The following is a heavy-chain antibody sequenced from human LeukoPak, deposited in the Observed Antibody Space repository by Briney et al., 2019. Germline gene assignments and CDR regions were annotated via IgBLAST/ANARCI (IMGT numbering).Heavy chain of an antibody. CDR1: GFPFSSYD. J-gene: IGHJ4*02. CDR2: IDSSGITI. Sequence: GGSLRLSCAGSGFPFSSYDMNWLRQAPGKGLEWVSHIDSSGITIYYGDSVKGRFTISRDNAKNSIYLQMDSLRVEDTAIYYCARDSVGDLLDYWGQGTPVTVSS. D-gene: IGHD4-17*01. V-gene: IGHV3-48*03. CDR3: ARDSVGDLLDY.